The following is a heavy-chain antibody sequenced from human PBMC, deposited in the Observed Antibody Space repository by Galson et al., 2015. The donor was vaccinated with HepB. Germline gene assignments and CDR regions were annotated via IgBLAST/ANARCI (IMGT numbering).Heavy chain of an antibody. V-gene: IGHV3-74*01. Sequence: SLRLSCAASGFTFSSYWMHWVRQAPGKGLVWVSRINSDGSSTRYADSVKGRFTISRDNAKNTLYLQMNSLRAEDTAVYYCARGDLHYGDYVVDYFDYWGQGTLVTVSS. CDR3: ARGDLHYGDYVVDYFDY. D-gene: IGHD4-17*01. CDR1: GFTFSSYW. CDR2: INSDGSST. J-gene: IGHJ4*02.